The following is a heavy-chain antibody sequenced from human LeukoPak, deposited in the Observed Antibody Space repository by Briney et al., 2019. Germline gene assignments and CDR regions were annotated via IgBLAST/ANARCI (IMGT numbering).Heavy chain of an antibody. Sequence: PSETLSLTCTVSGGSISSSNYYWGWVRQPPGKGLEWIGSIYYSGGTYYNPSLKSRVTISIDTSKDQFSLSLRSVTAADTAVYYCARVVMNQLPTPNWFDPWGQGTLVTVSS. V-gene: IGHV4-39*07. CDR1: GGSISSSNYY. D-gene: IGHD2-2*01. J-gene: IGHJ5*02. CDR3: ARVVMNQLPTPNWFDP. CDR2: IYYSGGT.